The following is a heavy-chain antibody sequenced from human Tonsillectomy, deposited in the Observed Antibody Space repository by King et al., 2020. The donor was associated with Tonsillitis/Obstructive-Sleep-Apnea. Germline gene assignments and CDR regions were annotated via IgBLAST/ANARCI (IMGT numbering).Heavy chain of an antibody. D-gene: IGHD6-6*01. CDR3: ARGPEYSSSPETEFDY. CDR1: GGSFSGYY. CDR2: INHSGST. Sequence: VQLQQWGAGLLKPSETLSLTCAVYGGSFSGYYWSWIRQPPGKGLEWIGEINHSGSTNYNPSLKSLVTISVDTSKNQFFLKLSSVTAADTAVYYCARGPEYSSSPETEFDYWGQGTLDTVSS. V-gene: IGHV4-34*01. J-gene: IGHJ4*02.